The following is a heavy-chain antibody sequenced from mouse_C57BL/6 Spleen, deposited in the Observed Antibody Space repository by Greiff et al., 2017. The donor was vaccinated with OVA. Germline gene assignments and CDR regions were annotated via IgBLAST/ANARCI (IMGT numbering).Heavy chain of an antibody. CDR3: ALTAQATSPDY. CDR2: IDPSDSYT. V-gene: IGHV1-59*01. J-gene: IGHJ2*01. D-gene: IGHD3-2*02. Sequence: QVQLQQPGAELVRPGTSVKLSCKASGYTFTSYWMHWVKQRPGQGLEWIGVIDPSDSYTNYNQKFKGKATSTVDTSSSTAYMQLISLTSEDSAVYYCALTAQATSPDYWGQGTTLTVSS. CDR1: GYTFTSYW.